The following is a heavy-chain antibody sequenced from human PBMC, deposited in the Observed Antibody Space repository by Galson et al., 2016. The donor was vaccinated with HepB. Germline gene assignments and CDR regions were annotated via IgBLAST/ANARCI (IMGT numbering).Heavy chain of an antibody. CDR2: ISTSSKYT. D-gene: IGHD4-17*01. CDR3: ARNSQGGDYDTYSFDN. J-gene: IGHJ4*02. V-gene: IGHV3-21*01. Sequence: LRLSCAASGFSFSSYSMNWVRQAPGKGLESVSCISTSSKYTYYADSVRGRFTISRDDAKNSLYLQMNSLRPEDTAVYYCARNSQGGDYDTYSFDNWGQGALVTVSS. CDR1: GFSFSSYS.